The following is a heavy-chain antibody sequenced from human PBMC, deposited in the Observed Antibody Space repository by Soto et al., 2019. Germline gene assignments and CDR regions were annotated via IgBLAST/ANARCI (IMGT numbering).Heavy chain of an antibody. CDR2: IYPGDSDT. CDR3: ARHNGSGWWVDY. CDR1: GCRITDHG. J-gene: IGHJ4*02. Sequence: GESTQDSRRGSGCRITDHGGGRVSNMPGKGLEWMGIIYPGDSDTRYSPSFQGQVTISADKSISTAYLQWSSLKPSDTSMYYCARHNGSGWWVDYWGQGTRVTVSS. D-gene: IGHD6-19*01. V-gene: IGHV5-51*01.